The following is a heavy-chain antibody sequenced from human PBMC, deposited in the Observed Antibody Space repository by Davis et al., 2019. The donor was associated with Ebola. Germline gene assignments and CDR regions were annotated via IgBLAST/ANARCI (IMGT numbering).Heavy chain of an antibody. CDR2: INPSGGST. Sequence: SVTVSCKASGYTFTSYYMHWVRQPPGQGLEWMGIINPSGGSTSYAQKFQGRVTMTRDTSTSTVYMELSSLRSEDTAVYYCARKAAYFYSFDYWGQGTLVTVSS. CDR3: ARKAAYFYSFDY. J-gene: IGHJ4*02. CDR1: GYTFTSYY. D-gene: IGHD3-16*01. V-gene: IGHV1-46*01.